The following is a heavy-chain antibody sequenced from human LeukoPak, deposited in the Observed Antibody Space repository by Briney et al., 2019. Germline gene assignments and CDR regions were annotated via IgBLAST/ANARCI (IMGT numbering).Heavy chain of an antibody. J-gene: IGHJ4*02. CDR2: IKSKRGGETT. D-gene: IGHD1-26*01. V-gene: IGHV3-15*01. Sequence: GGSLRLSCAGSGFNFQYAWMTWVRQAPGKRLEWVGRIKSKRGGETTDYAALVKSRFSISRDDSKNTVYLQMNSLRTEDTAVYYCTSLVGSPTYWGQGTLVAVSS. CDR1: GFNFQYAW. CDR3: TSLVGSPTY.